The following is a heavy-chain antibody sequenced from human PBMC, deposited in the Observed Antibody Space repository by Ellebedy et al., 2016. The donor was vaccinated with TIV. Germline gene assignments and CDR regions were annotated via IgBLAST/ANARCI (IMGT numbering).Heavy chain of an antibody. CDR2: TSGSGGRT. Sequence: GGSLRLXXAASGFTFSSYAMSWVRQAPGKGLEWVSVTSGSGGRTYYADSVKGRFTISRDNSKKTLYLQMNSLRAEDTAVYYCAKDPYDSSGYDYNYYMDVWGKGTTVTVSS. J-gene: IGHJ6*03. D-gene: IGHD3-22*01. CDR3: AKDPYDSSGYDYNYYMDV. V-gene: IGHV3-23*01. CDR1: GFTFSSYA.